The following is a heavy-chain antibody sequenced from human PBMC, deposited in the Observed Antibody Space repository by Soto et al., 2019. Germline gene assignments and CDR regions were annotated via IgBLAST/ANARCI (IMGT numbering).Heavy chain of an antibody. Sequence: HPGGSLRLSCAASGFTFSSYAMSWVRQAPGKGLEWVSAISGSGGSTYYADSVKGRFTISRDNSKNTLYLQMNSLRAEDTAVYYCAKYSGLTILRHGMDVWGQGTTVTVSS. D-gene: IGHD2-15*01. CDR1: GFTFSSYA. J-gene: IGHJ6*02. V-gene: IGHV3-23*01. CDR2: ISGSGGST. CDR3: AKYSGLTILRHGMDV.